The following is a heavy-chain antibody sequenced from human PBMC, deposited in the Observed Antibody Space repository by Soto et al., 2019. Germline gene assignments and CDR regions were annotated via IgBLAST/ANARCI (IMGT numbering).Heavy chain of an antibody. J-gene: IGHJ3*02. CDR1: GYTFTSYG. D-gene: IGHD6-19*01. CDR2: ISAYIGNT. Sequence: GASVKLSCKASGYTFTSYGISWVRQAPGQGLEWMGWISAYIGNTNYAQKFQGRVTITTDTSTSTAYMELSSLRSEDTAVYYCARVGYSSGWARSRAFDIWGHGTMVTVSS. V-gene: IGHV1-18*01. CDR3: ARVGYSSGWARSRAFDI.